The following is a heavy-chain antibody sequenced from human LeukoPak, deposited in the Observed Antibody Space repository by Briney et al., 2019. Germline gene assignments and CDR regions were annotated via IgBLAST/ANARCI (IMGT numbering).Heavy chain of an antibody. Sequence: PGGSLRLSCTASGFTFGDYAMSWVRQAPGKGLEWVGFIRSKACGGTTEYAASVKGRFTISRDDSKSIAYLQMNSLKTEDTAVYYCTSQDYDYVWGSYRSIVDYWGQGTLVTVSS. CDR1: GFTFGDYA. CDR2: IRSKACGGTT. D-gene: IGHD3-16*02. CDR3: TSQDYDYVWGSYRSIVDY. V-gene: IGHV3-49*04. J-gene: IGHJ4*02.